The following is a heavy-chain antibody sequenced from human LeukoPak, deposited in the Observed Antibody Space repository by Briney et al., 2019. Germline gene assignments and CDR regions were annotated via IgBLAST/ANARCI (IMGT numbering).Heavy chain of an antibody. V-gene: IGHV3-74*01. CDR1: GFTFSSNW. D-gene: IGHD3-10*01. Sequence: PGGSLRLSCAASGFTFSSNWMHWVRQAPGKGLVWVSRINEDGSTTNYADSVKGRFTISRDNPKNTLYLQMNSLRAEDTAVYYCASWRGSGNYGGYFDYWGQGILVTVSS. CDR2: INEDGSTT. J-gene: IGHJ4*02. CDR3: ASWRGSGNYGGYFDY.